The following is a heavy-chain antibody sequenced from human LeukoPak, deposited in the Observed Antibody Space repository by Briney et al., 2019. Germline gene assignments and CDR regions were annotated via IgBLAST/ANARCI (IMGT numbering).Heavy chain of an antibody. CDR3: AKDVRPAQNYFDY. CDR2: ISGSGGST. CDR1: GFTFSSYA. J-gene: IGHJ4*02. Sequence: GGFLRLSCAASGFTFSSYAMSWVRQAPGKGLEWVSAISGSGGSTYYADSVKGRFTISRDNSKNTLYLQMNSLRAEDTAVYYCAKDVRPAQNYFDYWGQGTLVTVSS. V-gene: IGHV3-23*01.